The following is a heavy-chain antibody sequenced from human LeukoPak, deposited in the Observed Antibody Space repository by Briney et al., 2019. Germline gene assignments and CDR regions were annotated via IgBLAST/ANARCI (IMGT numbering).Heavy chain of an antibody. CDR2: IYWSSSGT. CDR3: VRGCSDTCYRFDY. J-gene: IGHJ4*02. CDR1: GFNSEDHA. Sequence: GGSLRLSCVVSGFNSEDHAMHWVRQAPGKGLEWVSGIYWSSSGTGYADSVKGRFTVSRDSAKNSLYLQMNSLRAEDTAIYYCVRGCSDTCYRFDYWGQGTLVTVSS. D-gene: IGHD2-15*01. V-gene: IGHV3-9*02.